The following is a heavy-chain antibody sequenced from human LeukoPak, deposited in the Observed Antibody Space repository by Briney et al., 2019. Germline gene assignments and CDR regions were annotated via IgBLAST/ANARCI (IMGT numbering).Heavy chain of an antibody. CDR2: ISASGST. CDR1: GFPLTNYA. J-gene: IGHJ4*02. V-gene: IGHV3-23*01. Sequence: GGSLRLSCAAFGFPLTNYAISWVRQAPGKGLEWVSAISASGSTYYADSVKGHFTISRDNSRNTLYLQMNSLRAEDTAVYYCARSGVAATPRTSDCWGQGTLVTVSS. CDR3: ARSGVAATPRTSDC. D-gene: IGHD2-2*02.